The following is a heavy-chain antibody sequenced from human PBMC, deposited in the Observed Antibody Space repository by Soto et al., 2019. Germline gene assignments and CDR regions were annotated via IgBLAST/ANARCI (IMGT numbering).Heavy chain of an antibody. Sequence: SVKVSCKVSGYTLTELSMHWVRQAPGQGLEWMGGIIPIFGTANYAQKFQGRVTITADESTSTAYMELSSLRSEDTAVYYCARARGRIWFGELLPYYYYYGMDVWGQGTTVTVSS. CDR1: GYTLTELS. CDR2: IIPIFGTA. D-gene: IGHD3-10*01. CDR3: ARARGRIWFGELLPYYYYYGMDV. J-gene: IGHJ6*02. V-gene: IGHV1-69*13.